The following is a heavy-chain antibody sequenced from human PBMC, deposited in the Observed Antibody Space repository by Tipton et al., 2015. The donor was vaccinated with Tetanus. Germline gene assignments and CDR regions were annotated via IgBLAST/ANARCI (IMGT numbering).Heavy chain of an antibody. V-gene: IGHV3-21*01. CDR1: GFTFSSYS. J-gene: IGHJ4*02. D-gene: IGHD2-21*02. CDR3: ARGMAEASNCGGDCYSDY. Sequence: SLRLSCAASGFTFSSYSMNWVRQAPGKGLEWVSSISSSSDYIYYADSVKGRFTISRDNAKNSLYLQMISLRAEDTAVYSCARGMAEASNCGGDCYSDYWGQGTLVTVSS. CDR2: ISSSSDYI.